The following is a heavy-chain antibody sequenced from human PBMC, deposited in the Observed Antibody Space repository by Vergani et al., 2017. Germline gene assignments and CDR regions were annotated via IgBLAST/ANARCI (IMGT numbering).Heavy chain of an antibody. Sequence: QVQLQQWGAGLLKPSETLSLTCAVYGGSFSGYYWSWIRQPPGKGLEWIGEINHSGSTNYNPSPKSRVTITVDTSTNQFSLKLSSVTAADTAVYYCARGLIAAAGRNYYYYYMDVWGKGTTVTVSS. CDR3: ARGLIAAAGRNYYYYYMDV. D-gene: IGHD6-13*01. J-gene: IGHJ6*03. CDR2: INHSGST. CDR1: GGSFSGYY. V-gene: IGHV4-34*01.